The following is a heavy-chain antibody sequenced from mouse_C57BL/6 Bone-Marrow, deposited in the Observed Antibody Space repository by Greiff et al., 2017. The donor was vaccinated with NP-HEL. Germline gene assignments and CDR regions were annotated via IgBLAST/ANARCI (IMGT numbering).Heavy chain of an antibody. D-gene: IGHD2-2*01. Sequence: EVQLVESGGGLVKPGGSLKLSCAASGFTFSDYGMHWVRQAPEKGLEWVAYISSGSSTIYYADPVKGRFTISRDNAKNTLFLQMTRRSSEDTAMYDCAFYYGYDVYYFDYWGQGTTLTVSS. CDR2: ISSGSSTI. CDR3: AFYYGYDVYYFDY. V-gene: IGHV5-17*01. J-gene: IGHJ2*01. CDR1: GFTFSDYG.